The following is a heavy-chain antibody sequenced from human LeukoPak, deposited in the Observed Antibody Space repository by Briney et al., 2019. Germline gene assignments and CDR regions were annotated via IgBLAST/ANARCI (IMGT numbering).Heavy chain of an antibody. J-gene: IGHJ6*03. CDR1: GYNFMNYG. CDR3: ARRHSVLTDPLSHCYYYMDV. D-gene: IGHD5/OR15-5a*01. V-gene: IGHV1-18*01. CDR2: IGPKNGNT. Sequence: ASVKVSCKASGYNFMNYGISWVRQAPGQGLEWMGWIGPKNGNTNFGQNFLGRVTLTADTSTTTVYMELTSLRSDDTATYYCARRHSVLTDPLSHCYYYMDVWGKGTTVIVSS.